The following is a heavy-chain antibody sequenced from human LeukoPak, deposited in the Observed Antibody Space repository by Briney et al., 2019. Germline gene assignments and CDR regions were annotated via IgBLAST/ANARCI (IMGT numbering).Heavy chain of an antibody. CDR2: IYYSGST. CDR3: ARQPKYSSSWWI. V-gene: IGHV4-39*07. Sequence: PSETLSLTCTVSGGSISSSSYYWGWIRQPPGKGLEWIGSIYYSGSTYYNPSLKSRVTISVDTSKNQFSLKLSSVTAADTAVYYCARQPKYSSSWWIWSQGTLVTISS. CDR1: GGSISSSSYY. J-gene: IGHJ4*02. D-gene: IGHD6-13*01.